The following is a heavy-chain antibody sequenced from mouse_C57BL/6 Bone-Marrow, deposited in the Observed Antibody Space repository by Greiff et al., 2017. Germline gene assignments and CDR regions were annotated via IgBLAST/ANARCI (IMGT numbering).Heavy chain of an antibody. D-gene: IGHD1-1*01. J-gene: IGHJ2*01. Sequence: VQLQQSVAELVRPGASVKLSCTASGFNIKNTYMNWVKQRPEQGLEWIGRIDPANGNTKYAPKFQGKATITADTSSNTAYLQLSSLTSEDTAIDYCARPYYYGSSHDYGGQGTTLTVSS. CDR2: IDPANGNT. V-gene: IGHV14-3*01. CDR3: ARPYYYGSSHDY. CDR1: GFNIKNTY.